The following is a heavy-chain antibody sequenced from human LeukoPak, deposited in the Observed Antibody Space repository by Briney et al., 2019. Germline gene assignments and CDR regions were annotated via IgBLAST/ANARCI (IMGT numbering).Heavy chain of an antibody. V-gene: IGHV3-23*01. CDR3: AKGHGDASGYYYFDS. J-gene: IGHJ4*02. Sequence: GGTLRLSCAASGFIFSNYGMSWVRQAPGKGLEWVSAIRGNAGTTYYADSVKGRFTIFRDNFKNMLYLQMNSLRVEDTAVYYCAKGHGDASGYYYFDSWGQGTLVTVSS. D-gene: IGHD3-22*01. CDR1: GFIFSNYG. CDR2: IRGNAGTT.